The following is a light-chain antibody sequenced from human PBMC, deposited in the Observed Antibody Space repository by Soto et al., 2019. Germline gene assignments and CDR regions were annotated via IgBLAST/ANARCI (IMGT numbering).Light chain of an antibody. CDR3: QQYNNWPSWT. CDR2: GAS. CDR1: QSVSGN. Sequence: EIVMTQSPATLSVSPGERAALSCRASQSVSGNLAWYQQKPGQAPRLLIYGASNRATGIPARFSGSGSGTEFTLTISRLQSEDFAIYYCQQYNNWPSWTFGQGTKVEI. V-gene: IGKV3D-15*01. J-gene: IGKJ1*01.